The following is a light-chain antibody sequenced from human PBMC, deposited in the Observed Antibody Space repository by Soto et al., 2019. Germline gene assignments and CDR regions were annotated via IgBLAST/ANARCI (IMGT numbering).Light chain of an antibody. CDR1: SIGSQI. CDR3: QVWDTDGDHVV. J-gene: IGLJ2*01. CDR2: FDR. V-gene: IGLV3-21*04. Sequence: SYELTQPPSVSVAPGKTARITCGGNSIGSQIVHWYQQRPGQAPVLVIYFDRDRPSGIPERFSGSKSGNTATLTISRVEAGDEADYHCQVWDTDGDHVVFGGGTTLTVL.